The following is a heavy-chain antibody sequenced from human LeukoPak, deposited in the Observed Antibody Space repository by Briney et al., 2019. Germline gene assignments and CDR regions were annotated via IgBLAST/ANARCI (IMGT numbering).Heavy chain of an antibody. J-gene: IGHJ5*02. Sequence: GRSLRLSCAASGFTFSSYGMHWVRQAPGKGLEWVSGISGSGGNTYYADSVKGRFTISRDNSKNTLYLQMNSLRAEDTAVYYCAKDGSYGSGKWFDPWGQGTLVTVSS. CDR3: AKDGSYGSGKWFDP. D-gene: IGHD3-10*01. CDR2: ISGSGGNT. CDR1: GFTFSSYG. V-gene: IGHV3-23*01.